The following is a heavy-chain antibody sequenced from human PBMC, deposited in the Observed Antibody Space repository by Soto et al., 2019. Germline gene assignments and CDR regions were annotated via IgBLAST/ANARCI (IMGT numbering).Heavy chain of an antibody. CDR2: INPVNGNT. J-gene: IGHJ5*02. Sequence: ASVKVSFKASGYTFTTYTMNWVRQAPGQRLEWMGWINPVNGNTKSSQKFQDRVIITRDTSASTAYMELRSLRSEDTAVYYCARGIATGQLDPWGQGTLVTVSS. D-gene: IGHD6-13*01. CDR1: GYTFTTYT. CDR3: ARGIATGQLDP. V-gene: IGHV1-3*01.